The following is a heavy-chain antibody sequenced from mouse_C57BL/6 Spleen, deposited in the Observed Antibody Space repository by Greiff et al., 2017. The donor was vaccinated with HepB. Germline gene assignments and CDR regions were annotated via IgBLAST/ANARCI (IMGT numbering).Heavy chain of an antibody. J-gene: IGHJ3*01. V-gene: IGHV1-42*01. Sequence: EVQLQQSGPELVKPGASVKISCKASGYSFTGYYMNWVKQSPEKSLEWIGAINPSTGGTTYNQKFKAKATLTVAKSSSTAYMQLKSLTSEDSAVYYCAEEHYYGSSRGFAYWGQGTLVTFSA. D-gene: IGHD1-1*01. CDR1: GYSFTGYY. CDR2: INPSTGGT. CDR3: AEEHYYGSSRGFAY.